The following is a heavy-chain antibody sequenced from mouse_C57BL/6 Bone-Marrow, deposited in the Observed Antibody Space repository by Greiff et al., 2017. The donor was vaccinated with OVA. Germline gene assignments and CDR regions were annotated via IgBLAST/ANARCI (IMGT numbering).Heavy chain of an antibody. CDR2: ISDGGSYT. D-gene: IGHD4-1*01. Sequence: DVQLVESGGGLVKPGGSLKLSCAASGFTFSSYAMSWVRQTPEKRLEWVATISDGGSYTYYPDNVKGRFTISRDNAKNNLYLQMSHLKSEDTAMYYCARAITGSFDYWGQGTTLTVSS. V-gene: IGHV5-4*01. CDR3: ARAITGSFDY. CDR1: GFTFSSYA. J-gene: IGHJ2*01.